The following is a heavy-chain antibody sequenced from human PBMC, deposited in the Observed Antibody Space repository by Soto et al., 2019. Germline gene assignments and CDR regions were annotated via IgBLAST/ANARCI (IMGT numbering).Heavy chain of an antibody. J-gene: IGHJ4*02. Sequence: SLRLSCAASGFTSSTNAMNWVRQAPGKGLEWVSSISNSAGNTYYADSAKGRLTISRDNSKNTLYLQMNSLRAEDTAVYYCARGLPIDYWGQGTLVTVSS. CDR3: ARGLPIDY. CDR1: GFTSSTNA. V-gene: IGHV3-23*01. CDR2: ISNSAGNT.